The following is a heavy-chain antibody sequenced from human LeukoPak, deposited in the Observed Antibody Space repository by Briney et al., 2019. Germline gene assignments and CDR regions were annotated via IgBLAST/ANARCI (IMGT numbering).Heavy chain of an antibody. J-gene: IGHJ3*01. V-gene: IGHV3-23*01. D-gene: IGHD2-8*01. Sequence: GGSLRLSCAASGFTFSSYAMSWVRQAPGKGLEGVSAISGSGSTTYYLDSVKGRFTISRDDSKNTLYLQMNSLRAEDTAVYYCAKDLVRVLSFPNDAFDLWGQGTMVTVSS. CDR1: GFTFSSYA. CDR2: ISGSGSTT. CDR3: AKDLVRVLSFPNDAFDL.